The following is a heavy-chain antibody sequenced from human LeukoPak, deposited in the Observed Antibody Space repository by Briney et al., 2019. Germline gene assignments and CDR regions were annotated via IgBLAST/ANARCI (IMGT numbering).Heavy chain of an antibody. CDR3: ASYPTYSNLFDI. CDR2: ISSSSSYI. V-gene: IGHV3-21*01. CDR1: GFTFSSYS. Sequence: PGGSLRLSCAASGFTFSSYSMNWVRQAPGKGLEWVSSISSSSSYIYYADSVKGRFTISRDDAKNSLYLQMNSLRAEDTAVYYCASYPTYSNLFDIWGQGTMVTVSS. J-gene: IGHJ3*02. D-gene: IGHD6-13*01.